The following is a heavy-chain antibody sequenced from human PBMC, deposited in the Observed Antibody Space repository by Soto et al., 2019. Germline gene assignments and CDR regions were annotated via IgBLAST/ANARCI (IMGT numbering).Heavy chain of an antibody. CDR2: MSYDGNTK. J-gene: IGHJ4*01. CDR1: GFTFSSYA. V-gene: IGHV3-30-3*01. Sequence: QVQLVESGGGVVQPGKSLRLSCAASGFTFSSYAMHWVRQAPGKGLEWVAVMSYDGNTKYYTDSVKGRFTISRDNSKNTLYLQMTSLRAEDTAVYFCAGGYYFDYWGQGTLVTVSS. CDR3: AGGYYFDY.